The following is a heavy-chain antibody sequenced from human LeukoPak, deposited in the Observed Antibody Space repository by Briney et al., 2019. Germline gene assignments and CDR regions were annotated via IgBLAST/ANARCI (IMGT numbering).Heavy chain of an antibody. D-gene: IGHD6-19*01. Sequence: GESLKISCKGSGYSFTSYWIGWVRQMPGKGLEWMGIIYPGDSDTRYSPSFQGQVTISADKSISTAYLQWSSLKASDTAVYYCARGDSGWYRGYYFDYWGQGTLVTVSS. CDR3: ARGDSGWYRGYYFDY. V-gene: IGHV5-51*01. CDR2: IYPGDSDT. CDR1: GYSFTSYW. J-gene: IGHJ4*02.